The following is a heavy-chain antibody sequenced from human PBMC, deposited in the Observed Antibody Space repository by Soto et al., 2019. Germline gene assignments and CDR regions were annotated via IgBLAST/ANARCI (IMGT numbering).Heavy chain of an antibody. CDR2: IIPIFGTA. CDR3: ATTGSPIWFGELLTNSLDY. J-gene: IGHJ4*02. D-gene: IGHD3-10*01. Sequence: QVQLVQSGAEVKKPGSSVKVSCKASGGTFSSYAISWVRQAPGQGLEWMGGIIPIFGTANYAQKFQGRVTITADESTSTAYMELSSLRSEDTAVYYCATTGSPIWFGELLTNSLDYWGQGTLVTVSS. V-gene: IGHV1-69*12. CDR1: GGTFSSYA.